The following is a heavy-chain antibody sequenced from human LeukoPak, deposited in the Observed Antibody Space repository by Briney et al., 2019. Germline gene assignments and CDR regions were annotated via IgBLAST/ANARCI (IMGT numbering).Heavy chain of an antibody. V-gene: IGHV4-39*01. CDR1: GGSIDSSSYY. J-gene: IGHJ4*02. D-gene: IGHD6-13*01. CDR3: ARLHSTHSSNS. Sequence: SETLSLTCTVSGGSIDSSSYYRGWIRQPPGKGLEWIGSIYSSGSTYYNPSLKSRVTISVDTSKNQFSLRLCSVTAADTAVYYCARLHSTHSSNSWGQGTLVTVSS. CDR2: IYSSGST.